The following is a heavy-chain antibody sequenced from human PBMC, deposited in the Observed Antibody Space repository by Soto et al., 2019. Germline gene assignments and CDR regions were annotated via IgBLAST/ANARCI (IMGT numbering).Heavy chain of an antibody. CDR3: AKDWNTIFVVVTILDY. J-gene: IGHJ4*01. V-gene: IGHV3-30*18. Sequence: PGGSLRRSCAASGLTLSSYGMHWVRQAPGKGLEWVAVISYDGSNKYYADSVKGRFTISRDNSKNTLYLQMNSLRAEDTAVYYCAKDWNTIFVVVTILDYWGHVPLFTVST. D-gene: IGHD3-3*01. CDR1: GLTLSSYG. CDR2: ISYDGSNK.